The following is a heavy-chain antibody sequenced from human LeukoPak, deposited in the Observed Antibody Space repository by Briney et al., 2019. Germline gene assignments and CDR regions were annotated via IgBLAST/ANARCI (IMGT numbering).Heavy chain of an antibody. CDR2: INPNSGGT. CDR3: ARTRGKTYYYDSSGYSDAFDI. CDR1: GYTFTSYY. J-gene: IGHJ3*02. D-gene: IGHD3-22*01. Sequence: ASVKVSCKASGYTFTSYYMHWVRQAPGQGLEWMGWINPNSGGTNYAQKFQGRVTMTRDTSISTAYMELSRLRSDDTAVYYCARTRGKTYYYDSSGYSDAFDIWGQGTMVTVSS. V-gene: IGHV1-2*02.